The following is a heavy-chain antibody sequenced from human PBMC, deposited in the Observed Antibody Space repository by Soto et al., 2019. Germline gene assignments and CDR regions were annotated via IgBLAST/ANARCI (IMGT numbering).Heavy chain of an antibody. V-gene: IGHV1-69*12. D-gene: IGHD3-22*01. CDR2: IIPIFGTA. J-gene: IGHJ4*02. CDR3: ALDDYYDSSGYYTPLDY. CDR1: GGTFSSYA. Sequence: QVQLVQSGAEVKKPGSSVKVSCKASGGTFSSYAISWVRQAPGQGLEWMGGIIPIFGTANYAQKFQGRVTITADESTSTAYMELSSLRSEDTAVYYYALDDYYDSSGYYTPLDYWGQGTLVTVSS.